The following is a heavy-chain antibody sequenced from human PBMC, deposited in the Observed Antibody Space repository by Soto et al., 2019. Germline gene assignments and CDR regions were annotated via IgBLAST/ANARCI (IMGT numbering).Heavy chain of an antibody. J-gene: IGHJ4*02. CDR3: ARHINCNYGHY. CDR1: GFTFSSYE. CDR2: ISSSGSTI. D-gene: IGHD1-7*01. V-gene: IGHV3-48*03. Sequence: SLRLSCAASGFTFSSYEMNWVRQAPGKGLEWVSYISSSGSTIYYADSVKGRFTISRDNAKNSLYLQMNSLRAEDTAVYYCARHINCNYGHYWGQGTLVTVSS.